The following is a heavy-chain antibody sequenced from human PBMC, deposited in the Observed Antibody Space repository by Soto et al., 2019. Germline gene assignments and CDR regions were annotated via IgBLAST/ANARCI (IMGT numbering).Heavy chain of an antibody. D-gene: IGHD6-6*01. Sequence: GGSLRLSCAASGFTFSTYAMHWVRQAPGKGLEWVALISYDGSNKYYADSVKGRFAISRDNSKNTLYLQLNSLRPEDTAVFYCARSLLRPVLWNWFDPWGQGILVTVSS. CDR3: ARSLLRPVLWNWFDP. V-gene: IGHV3-30*09. CDR1: GFTFSTYA. J-gene: IGHJ5*02. CDR2: ISYDGSNK.